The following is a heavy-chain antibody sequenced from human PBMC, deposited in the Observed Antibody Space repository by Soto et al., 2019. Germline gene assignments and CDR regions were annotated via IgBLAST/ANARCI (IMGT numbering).Heavy chain of an antibody. D-gene: IGHD2-15*01. V-gene: IGHV4-34*01. CDR1: GGSFSGYY. Sequence: QVQLQQWGAGLLKPSETLSLTCAVYGGSFSGYYWSWIRQPPGKGLEWIGEINHSGSTNYNPSLKSRVTISVDTSKNQFSLKLSSVTAADTAVYYCARGPSVVVVAATPHYYYYMDVWGKGTTVTVSS. CDR2: INHSGST. CDR3: ARGPSVVVVAATPHYYYYMDV. J-gene: IGHJ6*03.